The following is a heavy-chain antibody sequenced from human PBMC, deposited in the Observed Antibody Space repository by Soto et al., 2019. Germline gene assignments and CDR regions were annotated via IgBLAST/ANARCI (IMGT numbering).Heavy chain of an antibody. J-gene: IGHJ3*02. CDR1: GDSVSSNSAA. CDR2: TYYRSKWYN. D-gene: IGHD3-3*01. Sequence: SQTLSLTCAISGDSVSSNSAAWNWLRQSPSRGLEWLGRTYYRSKWYNDYAVSVKRRITINPDTSKNQFSLQLNSVTPEDTAVYYCARPPYYDFWSGYTLPPGAFDIWVQVTMFTVSS. CDR3: ARPPYYDFWSGYTLPPGAFDI. V-gene: IGHV6-1*01.